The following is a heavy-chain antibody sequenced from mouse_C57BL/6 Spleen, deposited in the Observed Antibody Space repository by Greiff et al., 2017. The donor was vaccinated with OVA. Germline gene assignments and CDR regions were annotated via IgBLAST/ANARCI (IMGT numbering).Heavy chain of an antibody. Sequence: QVQLKQPGAELVKPGASVKLSCKASGYTFTSYWMQWVKQRPGQGLEWIGEIDPSDSYTNYNQKFKGKATLTVDTSSSTAYMQLSSLTSEDSAVYYCAGDGFAYWGQGTLVTVSA. D-gene: IGHD3-3*01. J-gene: IGHJ3*01. V-gene: IGHV1-50*01. CDR2: IDPSDSYT. CDR3: AGDGFAY. CDR1: GYTFTSYW.